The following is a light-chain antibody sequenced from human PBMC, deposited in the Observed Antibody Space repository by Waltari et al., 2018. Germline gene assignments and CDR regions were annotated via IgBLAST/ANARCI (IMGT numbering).Light chain of an antibody. Sequence: DVVMTQSPLSLPVIFGQTASITCRSSQSLVHSDGRTYLNWFQQRPGHSPRRLIYKVSNRDSGVPDRFSGSGSGTEFTLEISRVEAADVAVYYCMQGTYWPRTFGQGTKLEIE. CDR3: MQGTYWPRT. V-gene: IGKV2-30*02. CDR2: KVS. J-gene: IGKJ2*01. CDR1: QSLVHSDGRTY.